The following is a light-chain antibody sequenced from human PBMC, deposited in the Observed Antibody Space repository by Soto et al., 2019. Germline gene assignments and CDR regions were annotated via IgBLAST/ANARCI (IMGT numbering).Light chain of an antibody. V-gene: IGKV3-20*01. CDR3: QQYGSPIT. J-gene: IGKJ5*01. CDR2: GVS. CDR1: QSVSSSY. Sequence: EIVLTQSPGTLSLSPGERATLSCRASQSVSSSYLAWYQQKPGQAPRPLIYGVSSRATGIPDRFSGSGSGTDFTLTIRRLEPEDFAGYYCQQYGSPITFGQGTRLEIK.